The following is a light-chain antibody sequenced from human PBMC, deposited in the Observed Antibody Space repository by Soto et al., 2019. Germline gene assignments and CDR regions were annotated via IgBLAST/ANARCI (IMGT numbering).Light chain of an antibody. V-gene: IGKV3-20*01. CDR2: AAS. CDR1: QSISSTY. Sequence: EIVLTQSPGTLSLSPGEIATLSCRASQSISSTYLAWYRQKPGQAPRRLICAASSRATGIPDRFSGSESGTDFNLTISRLEPEDFAVYYCQQYYASSWNFGQGTRVEIK. CDR3: QQYYASSWN. J-gene: IGKJ1*01.